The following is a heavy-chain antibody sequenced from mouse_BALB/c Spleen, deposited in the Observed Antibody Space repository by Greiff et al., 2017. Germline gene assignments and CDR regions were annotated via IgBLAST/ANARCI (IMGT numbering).Heavy chain of an antibody. D-gene: IGHD2-2*01. CDR2: ISPGNGDI. CDR3: KEGYDGAWFAY. J-gene: IGHJ3*01. V-gene: IGHV1S53*01. Sequence: VQLVESDAELVKPGASVKISCKASGYTFTDHAIHWVKQKPEQGLEWIGYISPGNGDIKYNEKFKGKATLTADKSSSTAYMQLNSLTSEDSAVYFCKEGYDGAWFAYWGQGTLVTVSA. CDR1: GYTFTDHA.